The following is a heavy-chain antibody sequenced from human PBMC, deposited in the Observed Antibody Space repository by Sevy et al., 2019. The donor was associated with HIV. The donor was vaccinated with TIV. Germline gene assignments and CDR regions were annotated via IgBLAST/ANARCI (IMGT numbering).Heavy chain of an antibody. CDR1: GGSISSSSYY. Sequence: SETLSLTCTVSGGSISSSSYYWGWIRPPPGKGLEWIGSIYYSGSTYYNPSLKSRVTISVDTSKNQFSLKLSSVTAADTAVYYCASTRYYYDSSGYYYYYYGMDVWGQGTTVTVSS. CDR2: IYYSGST. CDR3: ASTRYYYDSSGYYYYYYGMDV. V-gene: IGHV4-39*01. D-gene: IGHD3-22*01. J-gene: IGHJ6*02.